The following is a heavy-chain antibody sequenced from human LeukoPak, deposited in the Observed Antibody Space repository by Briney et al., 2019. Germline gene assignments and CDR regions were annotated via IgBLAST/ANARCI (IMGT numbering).Heavy chain of an antibody. CDR3: ARVTLVRKVIMREIDY. CDR1: GFTFSSYS. CDR2: ISSSSYYI. J-gene: IGHJ4*02. Sequence: GGSLRLSCAASGFTFSSYSMNWVRQAPGKGLEWVSVISSSSYYIYYAGSVKGRFTISRDNAKNSLYLQMSSLRAEDTAVYYCARVTLVRKVIMREIDYWGQGTLVTVSS. V-gene: IGHV3-21*01. D-gene: IGHD3-10*01.